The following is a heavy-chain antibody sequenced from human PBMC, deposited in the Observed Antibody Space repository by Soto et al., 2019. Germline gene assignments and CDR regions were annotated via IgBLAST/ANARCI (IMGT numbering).Heavy chain of an antibody. CDR3: ARRLIRNPFDY. V-gene: IGHV4-39*01. CDR1: GGSISSSSYY. D-gene: IGHD3-22*01. Sequence: SETLPLTCTVSGGSISSSSYYWGWIRQPPGKGLEWIGSIYYSGSTYYNPSLKGRVTISVDTSKNQFSLKLSSVTAADTAVYYCARRLIRNPFDYWGQGTLVTVSS. CDR2: IYYSGST. J-gene: IGHJ4*02.